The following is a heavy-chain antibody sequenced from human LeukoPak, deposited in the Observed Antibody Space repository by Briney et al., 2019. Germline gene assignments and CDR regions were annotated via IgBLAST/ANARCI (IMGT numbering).Heavy chain of an antibody. CDR1: GFTFDDYA. D-gene: IGHD6-19*01. CDR3: AKGDGVAVAWYVDY. J-gene: IGHJ4*02. Sequence: PGGSLRLSCAASGFTFDDYAMHWVRQAPGKGLEWVSGISWNSGSIGYADSVKGRFTISRDNAKNSLYLQMNSLRAEDTALYYCAKGDGVAVAWYVDYWGQGTLVTVSS. CDR2: ISWNSGSI. V-gene: IGHV3-9*01.